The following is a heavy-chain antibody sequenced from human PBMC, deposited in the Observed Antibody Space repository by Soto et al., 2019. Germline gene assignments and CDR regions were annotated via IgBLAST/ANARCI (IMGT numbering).Heavy chain of an antibody. CDR2: INHSGST. Sequence: QVQLQQWGAGLLKPSETLSLTCAVYGGSFSGYYWNWIRQPPGKGLEWIGEINHSGSTNYNPSLKSPVTISVDTSKNPFSLKLSSVTAAGTAVYYCARGWGRIFDYWGQGTLVTVSS. V-gene: IGHV4-34*01. J-gene: IGHJ4*02. D-gene: IGHD7-27*01. CDR3: ARGWGRIFDY. CDR1: GGSFSGYY.